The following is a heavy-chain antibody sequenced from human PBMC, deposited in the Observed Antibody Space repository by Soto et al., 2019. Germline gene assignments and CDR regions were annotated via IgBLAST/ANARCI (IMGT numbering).Heavy chain of an antibody. CDR2: IDSDGSST. CDR3: TRGLVSSGLDWLDP. V-gene: IGHV3-74*01. D-gene: IGHD6-19*01. J-gene: IGHJ5*02. CDR1: GFTFSHYW. Sequence: EVHLVESGGGLVQPGGSLRLSCAASGFTFSHYWMHWVRQASGKGPVCVSRIDSDGSSTTYADSVKGRFTISRDNAKNTLYLQMNSLRAEDTGVYYCTRGLVSSGLDWLDPWGQGTLVTVSS.